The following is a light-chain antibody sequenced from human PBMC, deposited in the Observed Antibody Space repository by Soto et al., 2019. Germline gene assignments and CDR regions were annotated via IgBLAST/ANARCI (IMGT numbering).Light chain of an antibody. Sequence: DIQMTQSPSSLSASVGDSVTITCRASQNIKTYLNWYQQKPGKAPNLLIYAASRLHSGVPSRFSGSGSGTDFTLTISSLHPEDFATYYCQQSFSSPPWTFGQGTKVDTK. J-gene: IGKJ1*01. V-gene: IGKV1-39*01. CDR1: QNIKTY. CDR2: AAS. CDR3: QQSFSSPPWT.